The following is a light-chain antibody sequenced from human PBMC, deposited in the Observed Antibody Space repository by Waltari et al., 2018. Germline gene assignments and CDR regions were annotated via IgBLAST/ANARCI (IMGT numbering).Light chain of an antibody. CDR2: DAS. CDR3: QQRSNWPS. V-gene: IGKV3-11*01. CDR1: QSVSSY. Sequence: DIVLSQSPAPLSLPPVARSTLPCRTSQSVSSYLAWYQQKPGQAPMLLIYDASNRATGIPARFSGSGSGTDFTLTISSLEPEDFAVYYCQQRSNWPSFGQGTRLEIK. J-gene: IGKJ5*01.